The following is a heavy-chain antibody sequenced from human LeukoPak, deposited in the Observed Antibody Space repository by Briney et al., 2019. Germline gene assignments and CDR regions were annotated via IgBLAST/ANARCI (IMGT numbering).Heavy chain of an antibody. CDR2: IKPNTGGT. J-gene: IGHJ4*02. CDR1: GYTFTGYY. Sequence: ASVKVSCKASGYTFTGYYLQWVRQAPGQGLGWLGGIKPNTGGTYSTQRFKGRVTMTSDTSISTVYMELSRVRPDDTAVYYCARDKGGVVTSTNFDYWGQGTLVTVSS. D-gene: IGHD2-21*02. V-gene: IGHV1-2*02. CDR3: ARDKGGVVTSTNFDY.